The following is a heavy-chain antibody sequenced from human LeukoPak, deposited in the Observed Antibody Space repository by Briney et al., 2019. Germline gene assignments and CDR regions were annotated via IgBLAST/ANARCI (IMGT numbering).Heavy chain of an antibody. J-gene: IGHJ4*02. D-gene: IGHD5-12*01. V-gene: IGHV3-11*01. CDR2: ISSSGSTI. CDR3: AKDSHIVATIPDY. CDR1: GFTFSDYY. Sequence: GGSLRLSCAASGFTFSDYYMSWIRQAPGKGLEWVSYISSSGSTIYYADSVKGRFTISRDNSKNTLYLQMNSLRAEDTAVYYCAKDSHIVATIPDYWGQGTLVTVSS.